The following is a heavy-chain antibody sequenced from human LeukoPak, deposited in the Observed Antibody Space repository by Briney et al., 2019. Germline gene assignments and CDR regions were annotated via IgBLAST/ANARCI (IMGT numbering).Heavy chain of an antibody. D-gene: IGHD3-3*01. CDR1: GGSISSYC. J-gene: IGHJ5*02. V-gene: IGHV4-59*01. CDR3: ARSASYYDFWSGPNWFDP. CDR2: IYYSGST. Sequence: SETLSLTCTVSGGSISSYCWSWIRQPPGKGLEWIGYIYYSGSTNYNPSLKSRVTISVDTSKNQFSLKLSSVTAADTAVYYCARSASYYDFWSGPNWFDPWGQGTLVTVSS.